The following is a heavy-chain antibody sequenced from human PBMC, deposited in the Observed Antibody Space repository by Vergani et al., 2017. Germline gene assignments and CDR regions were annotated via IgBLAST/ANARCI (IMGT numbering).Heavy chain of an antibody. D-gene: IGHD2-2*01. CDR1: GGSISSSSYY. V-gene: IGHV4-39*01. J-gene: IGHJ6*02. CDR2: IYYSGST. Sequence: QLQLQESGPGLVKPSETLSLTCTVSGGSISSSSYYWGWIRQPPGKGLEWIGSIYYSGSTYYNPSLKSRVTISVDTSKNQFSLKLSSVTAADTAVYYCARGIVVVPAAISIYYYYGMDVWGQGP. CDR3: ARGIVVVPAAISIYYYYGMDV.